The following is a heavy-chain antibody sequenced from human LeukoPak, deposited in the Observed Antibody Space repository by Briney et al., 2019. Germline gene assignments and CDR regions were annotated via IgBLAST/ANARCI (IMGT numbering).Heavy chain of an antibody. CDR1: GYTFTSYG. V-gene: IGHV1-18*01. CDR3: ARDPQYDFWSGYRRFDY. J-gene: IGHJ4*02. CDR2: ISAYNGNT. D-gene: IGHD3-3*01. Sequence: ASVKVSCKASGYTFTSYGISWVRQAPGQGLEWMGWISAYNGNTNYAQKLQGRVTMTTDTSTSTAYMELRSLRSDDTAVYYCARDPQYDFWSGYRRFDYWGQGTLVTVSS.